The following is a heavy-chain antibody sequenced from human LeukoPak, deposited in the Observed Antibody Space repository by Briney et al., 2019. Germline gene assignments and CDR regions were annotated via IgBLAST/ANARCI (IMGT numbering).Heavy chain of an antibody. CDR1: GFTFSSYW. Sequence: GGSLRLSCAASGFTFSSYWMHWVRQAPGKGLVWVSAIRGSGGSTYYADSVKGRFTISRDNSKNTLYLQMNSLRVEDTAVYYCAKLAKYFYGSETYYFFEHWGQGTPVTASS. CDR2: IRGSGGST. J-gene: IGHJ4*02. D-gene: IGHD3-10*01. V-gene: IGHV3-23*01. CDR3: AKLAKYFYGSETYYFFEH.